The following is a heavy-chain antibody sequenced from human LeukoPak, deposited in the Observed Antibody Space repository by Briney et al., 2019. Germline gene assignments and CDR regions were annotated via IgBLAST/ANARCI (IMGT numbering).Heavy chain of an antibody. CDR1: GFTVSSNY. CDR2: IYGGGST. CDR3: ARDLHYYGMDV. Sequence: GGSLRLSCAASGFTVSSNYMSWVRQAPGKGLEWVSVIYGGGSTYYADSVKGRFTISRDNSKNTLYLQMNSLRAEDTAVYYCARDLHYYGMDVWGKGTTVTVSS. J-gene: IGHJ6*04. V-gene: IGHV3-53*01.